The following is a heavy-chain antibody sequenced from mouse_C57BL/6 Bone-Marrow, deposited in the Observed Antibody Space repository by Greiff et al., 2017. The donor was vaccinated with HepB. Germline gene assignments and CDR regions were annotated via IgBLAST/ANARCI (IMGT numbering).Heavy chain of an antibody. V-gene: IGHV1-80*01. CDR3: ARVFITTVVASRDYDFDY. J-gene: IGHJ2*01. Sequence: QVQLKESGAELVKPGASVKISCKASGYAFSSYWMNWVKQRPGQGLEWIGQIYPGDGDTNYNGKFKGKATLTADKSSSTAYMQLSSLTSEDSAVYFWARVFITTVVASRDYDFDYWGQGTTLTVSS. D-gene: IGHD1-1*01. CDR2: IYPGDGDT. CDR1: GYAFSSYW.